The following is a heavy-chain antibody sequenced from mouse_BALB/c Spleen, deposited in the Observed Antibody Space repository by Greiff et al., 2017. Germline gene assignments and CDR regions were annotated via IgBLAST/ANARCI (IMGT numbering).Heavy chain of an antibody. V-gene: IGHV7-1*02. Sequence: EVMLVESGGGLVQPGGSLRLSCATSGFTFSDFYMQWVRQPPGKRLEWIAASRNKANDYTTEYSASVKGRFIVSRDTSQSILYLQMNALRAEDTANYYCARGYYYGYFDYWGQGTTLTVSA. CDR3: ARGYYYGYFDY. J-gene: IGHJ2*01. CDR1: GFTFSDFY. D-gene: IGHD1-1*01. CDR2: SRNKANDYTT.